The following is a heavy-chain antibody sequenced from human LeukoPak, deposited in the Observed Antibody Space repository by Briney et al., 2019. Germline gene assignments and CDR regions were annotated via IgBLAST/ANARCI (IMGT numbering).Heavy chain of an antibody. Sequence: SETLSLTCTVSGDSISDYYWSWIRQPLGKGLEWIGEVYYSGSTHYNPFLKGRVTISIDTSKNEFSLRLTSVTAADTAVYYCARELDGNGGWFYPWCQGTLVTVSS. V-gene: IGHV4-59*01. CDR1: GDSISDYY. D-gene: IGHD5-24*01. CDR3: ARELDGNGGWFYP. J-gene: IGHJ5*02. CDR2: VYYSGST.